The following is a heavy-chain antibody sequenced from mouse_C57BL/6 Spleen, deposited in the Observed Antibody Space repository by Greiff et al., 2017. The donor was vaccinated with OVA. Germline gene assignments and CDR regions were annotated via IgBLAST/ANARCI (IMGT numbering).Heavy chain of an antibody. Sequence: EVQLQESGPGLVKPSQSLSLTCSVTGYSITSGYYWNWIRQFPGNKLEWMGYISYDGSNNYHPSPKNPISITRDTAEKQFFLKLNSVTTEDAATYYCARGGDYDEGDFDYWGQGTTLTVSS. D-gene: IGHD2-4*01. CDR2: ISYDGSN. V-gene: IGHV3-6*01. J-gene: IGHJ2*01. CDR1: GYSITSGYY. CDR3: ARGGDYDEGDFDY.